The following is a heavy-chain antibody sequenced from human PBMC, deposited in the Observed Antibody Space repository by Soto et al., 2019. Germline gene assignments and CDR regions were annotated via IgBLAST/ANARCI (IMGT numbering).Heavy chain of an antibody. D-gene: IGHD1-26*01. Sequence: QITLKESGPTLVKPTQTLTLTCIFSGFSLSSSGVGVGGIRQPLGQSLEGLGLMYWNDDKRYSPSVKSRLTITKTTSTDQVVLTMINMDPVDTATYLCARWTLGGSYWYFDNWGPGTLVTVSA. CDR1: GFSLSSSGVG. V-gene: IGHV2-5*01. J-gene: IGHJ4*02. CDR2: MYWNDDK. CDR3: ARWTLGGSYWYFDN.